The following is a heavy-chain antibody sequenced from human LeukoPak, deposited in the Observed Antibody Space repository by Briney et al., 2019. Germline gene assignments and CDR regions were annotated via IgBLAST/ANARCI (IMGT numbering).Heavy chain of an antibody. CDR3: ARHLWSEYHKFDY. V-gene: IGHV4-59*01. Sequence: SETLSLTCTISSGSLDNYYWSWIRQPAGKGLEWIGQIYFSWNTNYNPSLKSRVTISVDRSKNQFSLKLSSVTAADTAVYYCARHLWSEYHKFDYWGQGTLVTVSS. CDR1: SGSLDNYY. D-gene: IGHD3-3*01. CDR2: IYFSWNT. J-gene: IGHJ4*02.